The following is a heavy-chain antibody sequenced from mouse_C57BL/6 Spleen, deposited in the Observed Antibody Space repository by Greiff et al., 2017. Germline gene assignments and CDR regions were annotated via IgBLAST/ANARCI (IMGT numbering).Heavy chain of an antibody. D-gene: IGHD2-3*01. CDR3: ASPEIYDGYYQFAY. Sequence: EVKLMESGGGLVKPGGSLKLSCAASGFTFSDYGMHWVSQAPETGLEWVAYISSGSSTIYYADTVKGRFTISRDNAKNTLFLQMTSLRSEDTAMYYCASPEIYDGYYQFAYWGQGTLVTGSA. CDR2: ISSGSSTI. V-gene: IGHV5-17*01. J-gene: IGHJ3*01. CDR1: GFTFSDYG.